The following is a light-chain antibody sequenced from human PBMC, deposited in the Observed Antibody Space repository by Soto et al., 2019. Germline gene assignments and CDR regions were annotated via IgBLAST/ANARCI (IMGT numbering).Light chain of an antibody. J-gene: IGKJ3*01. CDR3: QQYNKWPPDYT. CDR1: QSVANN. CDR2: ATS. V-gene: IGKV3D-15*01. Sequence: YPYTLSVTPRKPAPLSFTARQSVANNLAWYQQKPAQPPRRLIYATSTTVTGVAVRFSGGGSGTDFTLTISSLQSEDCAVYSCQQYNKWPPDYTFGSRAKVDI.